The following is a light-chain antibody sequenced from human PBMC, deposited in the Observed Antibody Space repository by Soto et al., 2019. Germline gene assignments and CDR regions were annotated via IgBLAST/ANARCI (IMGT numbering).Light chain of an antibody. CDR1: SSNIGGNY. CDR2: RDN. Sequence: QTVVTQPPSASGTPGQRVTISCSGSSSNIGGNYVYWYQHLPGTAPKLLIYRDNQRPSGVPDRFSGSKSGTSASLAISGLRSEDEADYYCAAWDDSLSGLFGGGTKLTVL. J-gene: IGLJ2*01. V-gene: IGLV1-47*01. CDR3: AAWDDSLSGL.